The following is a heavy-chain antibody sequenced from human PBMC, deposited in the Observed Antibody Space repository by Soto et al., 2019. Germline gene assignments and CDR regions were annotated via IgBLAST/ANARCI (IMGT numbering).Heavy chain of an antibody. CDR2: IYPGDSET. CDR1: GYSFPSFW. D-gene: IGHD3-22*01. J-gene: IGHJ4*02. Sequence: PGESLKISCKVSGYSFPSFWIGWVRQMPGKGLEWLGSIYPGDSETRYSPSFQGEVTISADKSITTAYLHWSSLRASDIATYYCVKQHPLDSRPGHNWGQGTLVTVS. CDR3: VKQHPLDSRPGHN. V-gene: IGHV5-51*01.